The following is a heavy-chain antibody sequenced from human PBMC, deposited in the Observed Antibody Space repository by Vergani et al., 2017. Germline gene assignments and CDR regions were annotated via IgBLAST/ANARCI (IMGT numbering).Heavy chain of an antibody. Sequence: QVQLQESGPGLVKPSETLSLTCTVSGGSISSSSYYWSWIRQPPGKGLEWIGYIYYSGSTNYNPSLKSRVTISVDTSKNQFSLKLSSVTAADTAVYYCASYQASSSYNWFDPWGQGTLVTVSS. CDR2: IYYSGST. CDR1: GGSISSSSYY. V-gene: IGHV4-61*01. D-gene: IGHD6-6*01. J-gene: IGHJ5*02. CDR3: ASYQASSSYNWFDP.